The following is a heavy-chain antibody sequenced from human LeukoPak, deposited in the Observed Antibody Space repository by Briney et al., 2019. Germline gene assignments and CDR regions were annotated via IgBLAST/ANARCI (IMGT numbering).Heavy chain of an antibody. CDR3: ARVRYSGSYYGMDV. V-gene: IGHV3-21*01. J-gene: IGHJ6*02. Sequence: GGSLRLSCSASGFTFSSYAMHWVRQAPGKGLEWVSSISSSSSYIYYADSVKGRFTISRDNAKNSLYLQMTSLRAEDTAVYNCARVRYSGSYYGMDVWGQGTTVTVSS. D-gene: IGHD1-26*01. CDR1: GFTFSSYA. CDR2: ISSSSSYI.